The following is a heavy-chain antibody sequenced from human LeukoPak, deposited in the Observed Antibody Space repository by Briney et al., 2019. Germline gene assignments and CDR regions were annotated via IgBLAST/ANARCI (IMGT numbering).Heavy chain of an antibody. CDR1: GGSFSGYY. J-gene: IGHJ3*02. Sequence: SETLSLTCAVYGGSFSGYYWSWIRQPPGKGLEWIGEINHSGSTNYNPSLKSRVTISVDTSKNQFSLKLSSVTAAGTAVYYCARIFFRGGSYFRVSANAFDIWGQGTMVTVSS. V-gene: IGHV4-34*01. CDR3: ARIFFRGGSYFRVSANAFDI. D-gene: IGHD1-26*01. CDR2: INHSGST.